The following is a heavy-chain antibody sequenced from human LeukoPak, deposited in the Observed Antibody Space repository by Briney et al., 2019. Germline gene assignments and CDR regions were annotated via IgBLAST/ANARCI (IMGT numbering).Heavy chain of an antibody. D-gene: IGHD3-22*01. CDR1: GYTFRSYN. V-gene: IGHV1-46*03. CDR3: ARLQGDYYDSSGYYYDWFDP. J-gene: IGHJ5*02. CDR2: INPSGGHT. Sequence: GASVKVFCKASGYTFRSYNMHWVRQAPGQGLEWMGIINPSGGHTQYAEKLQGRVTMNKDTSTSTVHMELSSLRSEDTAVYYCARLQGDYYDSSGYYYDWFDPWGQGTLVTVSS.